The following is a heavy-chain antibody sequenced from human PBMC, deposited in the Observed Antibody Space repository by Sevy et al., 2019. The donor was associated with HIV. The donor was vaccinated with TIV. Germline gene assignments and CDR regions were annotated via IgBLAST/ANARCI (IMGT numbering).Heavy chain of an antibody. Sequence: SENLSLTCAVSGYSISSGYYWGWIRQPPGKGLEWIGSIYHSGSTYYDPSLKSRVTISVDTSKNQFSLKLSSVTAADTAVYYCARVISAGSGSYSTSYYYYYYMDVWGKGTTVTVSS. V-gene: IGHV4-38-2*01. D-gene: IGHD3-10*01. CDR1: GYSISSGYY. CDR2: IYHSGST. J-gene: IGHJ6*03. CDR3: ARVISAGSGSYSTSYYYYYYMDV.